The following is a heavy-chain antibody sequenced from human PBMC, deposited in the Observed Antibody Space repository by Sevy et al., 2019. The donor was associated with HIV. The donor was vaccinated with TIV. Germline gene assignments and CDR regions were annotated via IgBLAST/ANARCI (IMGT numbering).Heavy chain of an antibody. Sequence: SETLSPTCAVYGGSFSGYYWSWIRQPPGKGLEWIGEINHSGSTNYNPSLKSRVTISVDTSKNQFSLKLSSVTAADTAVYYCARVGGAWVTYYFDYWGQGTLVTVSS. CDR2: INHSGST. V-gene: IGHV4-34*01. D-gene: IGHD5-18*01. CDR3: ARVGGAWVTYYFDY. J-gene: IGHJ4*02. CDR1: GGSFSGYY.